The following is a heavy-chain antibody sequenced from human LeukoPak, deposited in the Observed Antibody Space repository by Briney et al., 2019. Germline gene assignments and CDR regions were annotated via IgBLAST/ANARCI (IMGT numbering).Heavy chain of an antibody. D-gene: IGHD3-10*01. CDR3: ARDRGGAYGGTGSAFDI. V-gene: IGHV3-53*01. CDR1: VFTVSSNY. CDR2: IYSGGNT. J-gene: IGHJ3*02. Sequence: PGGSLRLSCAASVFTVSSNYISWVRQAPGKGLEWVPAIYSGGNTYYVASVKSRFTISRDNSKNTLYLQRNSLRAEDTAVYYSARDRGGAYGGTGSAFDIWGQGTMVTVSS.